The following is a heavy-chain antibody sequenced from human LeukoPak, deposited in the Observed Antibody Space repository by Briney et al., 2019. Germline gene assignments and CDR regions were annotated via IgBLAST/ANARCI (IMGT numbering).Heavy chain of an antibody. CDR1: GYSFTGYY. D-gene: IGHD6-13*01. V-gene: IGHV1-46*01. CDR3: ARDIGGSSWYYFDY. J-gene: IGHJ4*02. CDR2: IIPSGDSP. Sequence: GASVKVSCKASGYSFTGYYMHWVRQAPGQGLEWMGIIIPSGDSPTYAQKFQGRVTMTRDMSTSTVYMELSSLRSEDTAFYYCARDIGGSSWYYFDYWGQGTLVTVSS.